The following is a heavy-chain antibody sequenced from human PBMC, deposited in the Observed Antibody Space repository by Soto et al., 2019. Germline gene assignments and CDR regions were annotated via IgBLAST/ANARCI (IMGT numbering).Heavy chain of an antibody. V-gene: IGHV3-49*03. CDR2: MTSKAYGATT. J-gene: IGHJ4*02. CDR1: GYTFGDYA. Sequence: EVQLVESGGGLVQPGRSLRLSCSVSGYTFGDYAVSWFRQAPGKGLEWLGFMTSKAYGATTEYAASVKGRISISRDDSKSIAYLHMDSLRTEDTAVYYCSRDKRGCSVGSCYSFDCWGQGTLVTVSS. CDR3: SRDKRGCSVGSCYSFDC. D-gene: IGHD2-15*01.